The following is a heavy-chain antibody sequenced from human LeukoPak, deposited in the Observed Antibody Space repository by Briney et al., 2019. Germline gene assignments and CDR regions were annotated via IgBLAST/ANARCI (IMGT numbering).Heavy chain of an antibody. CDR2: IIPIFGTA. J-gene: IGHJ5*02. D-gene: IGHD2-15*01. Sequence: GASVKVSCKASGGTFSSYAISWVRQAPGQGLEWVGGIIPIFGTANYAQKFQGRVTITTDESTSTAYMELSSLRSEDTAVYYCAVLGYCSGGSCYSSWFGPWGQGTLVTVSS. V-gene: IGHV1-69*05. CDR1: GGTFSSYA. CDR3: AVLGYCSGGSCYSSWFGP.